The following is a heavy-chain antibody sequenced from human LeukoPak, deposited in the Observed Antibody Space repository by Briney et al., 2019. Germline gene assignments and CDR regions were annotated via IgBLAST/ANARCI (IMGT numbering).Heavy chain of an antibody. V-gene: IGHV4-59*01. Sequence: SETLSLTCTVSGGSISSYYWSWIRQPPGKGLEWIGYIYYSGSTNYNPSLKSRVTISVDTSKNQFSLKLSSLTAADTAVYYCARATPKHYDSSGCLDYWGQGTLVAVSS. CDR3: ARATPKHYDSSGCLDY. CDR1: GGSISSYY. D-gene: IGHD3-22*01. J-gene: IGHJ4*02. CDR2: IYYSGST.